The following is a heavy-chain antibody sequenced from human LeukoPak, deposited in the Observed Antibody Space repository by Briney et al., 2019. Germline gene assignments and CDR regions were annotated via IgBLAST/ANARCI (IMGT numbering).Heavy chain of an antibody. Sequence: TSEILSLTCTVSGGPISSSSYYWGWIRQPPGKGLEWNGSIYYSGSTYYNPSLKSRVTISVDTSKNQFSLKLSSVTAADTAVYYCARQGKHQLTYYYFDYWGQGTLVTVSS. CDR1: GGPISSSSYY. CDR3: ARQGKHQLTYYYFDY. D-gene: IGHD6-13*01. J-gene: IGHJ4*02. CDR2: IYYSGST. V-gene: IGHV4-39*01.